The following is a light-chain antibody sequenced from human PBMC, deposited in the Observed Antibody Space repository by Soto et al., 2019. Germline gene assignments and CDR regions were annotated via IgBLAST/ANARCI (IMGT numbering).Light chain of an antibody. V-gene: IGKV3-11*01. CDR2: DAS. Sequence: EIVLTQSPATLSLSPGERVTLSCRASQSIDSYLAWYQQKPGQAPRLLIYDASNRATGIPARFSGSGSGTDFTLTISSLEPEDFAIYYCQQRSKWPLTFGGGTKVEIK. J-gene: IGKJ4*01. CDR1: QSIDSY. CDR3: QQRSKWPLT.